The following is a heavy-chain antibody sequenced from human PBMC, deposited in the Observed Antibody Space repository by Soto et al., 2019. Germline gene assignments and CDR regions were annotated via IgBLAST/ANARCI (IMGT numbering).Heavy chain of an antibody. CDR2: ISFDGNNK. V-gene: IGHV3-30-3*01. Sequence: QVQLVESGGGVVQPGRSLRLSCAASGFTFSSYALHWVRQAPGKGLEWVAIISFDGNNKYYADSVKGRFTISRDNTNNTLYLQMNSLRAEDTAVYSGARGYSGSDLDYWGQGTLVTVSS. D-gene: IGHD1-26*01. J-gene: IGHJ4*02. CDR1: GFTFSSYA. CDR3: ARGYSGSDLDY.